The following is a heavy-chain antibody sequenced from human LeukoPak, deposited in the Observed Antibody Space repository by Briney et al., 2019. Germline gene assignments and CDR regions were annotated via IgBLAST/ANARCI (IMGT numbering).Heavy chain of an antibody. J-gene: IGHJ5*02. V-gene: IGHV1-18*01. D-gene: IGHD3-10*01. CDR1: GYTFTSYG. CDR2: ISAYNGKT. Sequence: ASVKVSCKASGYTFTSYGNSWARQAPGQGIEWVGWISAYNGKTNYAQKFQGRVTMTTDTSTITAYMELSSLRSEDTAVYYCARDRGRITMVRGVIIYNWFDPWGQGTLVTVSS. CDR3: ARDRGRITMVRGVIIYNWFDP.